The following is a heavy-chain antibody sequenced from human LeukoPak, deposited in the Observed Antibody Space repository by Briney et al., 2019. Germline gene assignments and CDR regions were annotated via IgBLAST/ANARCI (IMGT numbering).Heavy chain of an antibody. J-gene: IGHJ4*02. CDR1: AYTFAAYY. D-gene: IGHD3-22*01. V-gene: IGHV1-2*02. CDR3: ARGGYDLDY. Sequence: ASVKVSCKASAYTFAAYYIHWMRQAPGQGLEWMGWINPNSGGTNLPQKFQGRVTMTRDTSFSTAYMELSRLTSDDTAVYYCARGGYDLDYWGQGTLVTVSS. CDR2: INPNSGGT.